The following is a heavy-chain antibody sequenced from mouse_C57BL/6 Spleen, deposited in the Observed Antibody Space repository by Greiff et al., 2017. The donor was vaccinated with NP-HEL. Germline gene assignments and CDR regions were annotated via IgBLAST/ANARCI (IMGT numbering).Heavy chain of an antibody. J-gene: IGHJ4*01. D-gene: IGHD1-1*01. Sequence: VQLVESGGGLVKPGGSLKLSCAASGFTFSDYGMHWVRQAPEKGLEWVAYISSGSSTIYYADTVKGRLTISRDNAKNTLFLQMTSLRSEDTAMYYCARRTTVVENYAMDYWGQGTSGTVSS. V-gene: IGHV5-17*01. CDR1: GFTFSDYG. CDR2: ISSGSSTI. CDR3: ARRTTVVENYAMDY.